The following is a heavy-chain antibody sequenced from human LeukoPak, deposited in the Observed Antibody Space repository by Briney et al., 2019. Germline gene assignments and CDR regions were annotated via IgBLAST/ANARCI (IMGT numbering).Heavy chain of an antibody. J-gene: IGHJ4*02. CDR2: IYYSGST. CDR3: ARDRGSSWPRGGFDY. V-gene: IGHV4-59*01. CDR1: GGSISSYY. D-gene: IGHD6-13*01. Sequence: SETLSLTCTVSGGSISSYYWSWIRQPPGKGLEWIGYIYYSGSTNYNPSLKSRVTISVDTSKNQFSLKLSSVTAADTAVYYCARDRGSSWPRGGFDYWGQGTLVTVSS.